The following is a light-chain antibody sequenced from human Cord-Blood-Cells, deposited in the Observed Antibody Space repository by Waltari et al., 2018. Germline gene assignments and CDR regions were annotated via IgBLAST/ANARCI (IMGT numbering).Light chain of an antibody. V-gene: IGKV3-15*01. CDR2: GAS. CDR3: QQYNNWPLT. J-gene: IGKJ4*01. Sequence: EIVMTQSPATLSVSPGERATLSCRASQSVSSNLAWYQQKHGQAPRLLIDGASTRATGIPASVSGSGSGTEFTLTISSLQSEDFAVYYCQQYNNWPLTFGGGTKVEIK. CDR1: QSVSSN.